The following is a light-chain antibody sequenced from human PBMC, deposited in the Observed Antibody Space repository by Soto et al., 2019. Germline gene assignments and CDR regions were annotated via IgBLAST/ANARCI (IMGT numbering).Light chain of an antibody. J-gene: IGKJ4*01. CDR1: QSVSSY. CDR3: QQRSNWGHT. V-gene: IGKV3-11*01. CDR2: DAS. Sequence: EIVLTHSPATLSLSPGERATLSCRASQSVSSYLAWYQQKPGQAPRLLIYDASNRATGIPARFSGSGSGTDFTLTISSLEPEDFAVYYCQQRSNWGHTFGGGTKVEIK.